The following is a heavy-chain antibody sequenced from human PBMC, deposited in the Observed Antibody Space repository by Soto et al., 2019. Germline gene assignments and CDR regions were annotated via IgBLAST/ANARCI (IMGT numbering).Heavy chain of an antibody. V-gene: IGHV3-23*01. Sequence: EVQLLESGGGLVQPGGSLRLSCAASGFTFSSYAMSWVRQAPGKGLEWVSAISGSGGSTYYADSVKGRFTISRDNSKNTLYLQMNSMRAEDTAVYYCAKAYDILPGWWRTLDYWGQGPLVTVSS. CDR2: ISGSGGST. CDR3: AKAYDILPGWWRTLDY. CDR1: GFTFSSYA. D-gene: IGHD3-9*01. J-gene: IGHJ4*02.